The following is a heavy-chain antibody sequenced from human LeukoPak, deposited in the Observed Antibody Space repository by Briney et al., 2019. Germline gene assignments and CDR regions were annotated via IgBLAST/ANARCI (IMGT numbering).Heavy chain of an antibody. CDR2: IIPINGTT. D-gene: IGHD5-18*01. CDR3: ASAIVDPATVMVY. J-gene: IGHJ4*02. V-gene: IGHV1-2*02. CDR1: GYTFTNYY. Sequence: ASVKVSCKASGYTFTNYYMHWVRQAPGQGLEWMGRIIPINGTTNYAQKFLGRVTITRDASTSTAYMELSRLRSDDPAVYSCASAIVDPATVMVYWGQGTLVTVSS.